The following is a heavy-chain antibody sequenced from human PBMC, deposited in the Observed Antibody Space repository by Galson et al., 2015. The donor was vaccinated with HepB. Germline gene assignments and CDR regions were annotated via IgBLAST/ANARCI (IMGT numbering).Heavy chain of an antibody. CDR1: GYTFTSYY. V-gene: IGHV1-46*01. CDR3: ATIRIMIPH. Sequence: SVKVSCKASGYTFTSYYMHWVRQAPGQGLEWMGIINPSGGSTIYAEKFQGRVTITADTSTDTAYMELSSLRSEDTAVYYCATIRIMIPHWGQGTLVTVSS. CDR2: INPSGGST. J-gene: IGHJ4*02. D-gene: IGHD3-16*01.